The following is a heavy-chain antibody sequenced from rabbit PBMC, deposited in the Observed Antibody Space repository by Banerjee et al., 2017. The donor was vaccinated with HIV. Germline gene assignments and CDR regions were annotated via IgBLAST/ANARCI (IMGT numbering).Heavy chain of an antibody. D-gene: IGHD4-1*01. CDR1: RFTLSSYW. CDR3: AREDYTSGWGAVL. Sequence: QSLEESGGDLVKPGASLTLTCTASRFTLSSYWMCWVRQAPGKGLEWIACIDAGSSGYTWYANWAKGRFTISKTSSTTVTLQMTSMTGADTDTYFCAREDYTSGWGAVLWGQGTLVTVS. V-gene: IGHV1S40*01. CDR2: IDAGSSGYT. J-gene: IGHJ4*01.